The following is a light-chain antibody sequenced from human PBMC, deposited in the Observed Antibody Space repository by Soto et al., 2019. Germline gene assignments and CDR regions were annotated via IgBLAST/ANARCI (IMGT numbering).Light chain of an antibody. Sequence: EVVLTQSPGTLSLSPGERATLSCRASQSVRNNYLAWYQQKPGQSPKLLIFGSSDRATGIPDRFSGSGSGTDFTLTISRLEPEAFAVYYCQQYGSSPPYTFGQGTKLEIK. CDR1: QSVRNNY. CDR2: GSS. J-gene: IGKJ2*01. V-gene: IGKV3-20*01. CDR3: QQYGSSPPYT.